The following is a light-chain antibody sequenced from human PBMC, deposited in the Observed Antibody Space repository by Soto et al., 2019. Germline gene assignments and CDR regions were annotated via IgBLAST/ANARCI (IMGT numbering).Light chain of an antibody. Sequence: EILFAQSPATLSLSPGERATLSFRASQSVSSYLAWYQQRHGQAPRLLIYDASNRDTGIPARFSGSGSGTDFTLPISSLEPEDVAVDYCQQRSNWKWTFGQGTKVDI. CDR2: DAS. V-gene: IGKV3-11*01. J-gene: IGKJ1*01. CDR3: QQRSNWKWT. CDR1: QSVSSY.